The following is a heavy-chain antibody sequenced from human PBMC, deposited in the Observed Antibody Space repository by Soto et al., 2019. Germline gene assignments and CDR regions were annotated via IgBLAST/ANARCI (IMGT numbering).Heavy chain of an antibody. Sequence: SVKVSCKASGGTFSSYAISWVRQAPGQGLEWMGGIIPIFGTANYAQKFQGRVTITADESTSTAYKELSSLRSEDTAVYYCARSEWLRLRRYYYYGMDVWGQGTTVTVSS. CDR3: ARSEWLRLRRYYYYGMDV. CDR1: GGTFSSYA. CDR2: IIPIFGTA. V-gene: IGHV1-69*13. D-gene: IGHD5-12*01. J-gene: IGHJ6*02.